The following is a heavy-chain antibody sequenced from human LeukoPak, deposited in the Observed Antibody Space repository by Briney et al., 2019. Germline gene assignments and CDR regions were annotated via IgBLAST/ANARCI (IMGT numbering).Heavy chain of an antibody. CDR1: GFTFGSYA. V-gene: IGHV3-23*01. CDR2: VSGSGGSP. Sequence: GGSLRLSCAASGFTFGSYAMSWVRQAPGKGLEWVSTVSGSGGSPYYADSVKGRFTISRDNSKNTLYLQMNSLRAEDTAVFYCAKAQHSSIWGYFDYWGQGTLVTVSS. D-gene: IGHD6-13*01. J-gene: IGHJ4*02. CDR3: AKAQHSSIWGYFDY.